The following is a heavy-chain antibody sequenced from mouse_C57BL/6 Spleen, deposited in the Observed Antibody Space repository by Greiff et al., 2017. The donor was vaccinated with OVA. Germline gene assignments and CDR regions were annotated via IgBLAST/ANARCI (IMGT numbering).Heavy chain of an antibody. V-gene: IGHV1-54*01. J-gene: IGHJ4*01. CDR3: ARGLLAYYYAMDY. D-gene: IGHD2-3*01. Sequence: QVQLKESGAELVRPGTSVKVSCKASGYAFTNYLIEWVKQRPGQGLEWIGVINPGSGGTNYNEKFKGKATLTADKSSSTAYMQLSLTSEDSAVYFCARGLLAYYYAMDYWGQGTSVTVSS. CDR2: INPGSGGT. CDR1: GYAFTNYL.